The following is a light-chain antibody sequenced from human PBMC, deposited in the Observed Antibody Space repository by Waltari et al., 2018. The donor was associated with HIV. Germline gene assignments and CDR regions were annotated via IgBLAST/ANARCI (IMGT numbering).Light chain of an antibody. CDR3: HQRSNWPLT. Sequence: EIVLTQSPATLSLSPGERATLSCRASQSISSSLAWYQQKPGQAPRLLIYVASNRATGIPARFSGSGSGTDFTLTISSLEPEDFAVYYCHQRSNWPLTFGGGTKVEIK. CDR2: VAS. V-gene: IGKV3-11*01. J-gene: IGKJ4*01. CDR1: QSISSS.